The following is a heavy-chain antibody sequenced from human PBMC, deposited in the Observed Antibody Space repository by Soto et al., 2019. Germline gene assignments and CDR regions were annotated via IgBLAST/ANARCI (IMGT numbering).Heavy chain of an antibody. Sequence: PGGSLRLSCAASGLTFSSYAMSWVRQAPGKGLEWVSVITSSGGSTYYADSVKGRFTISRDNSKNTLYLQMNSLRAEDTAVYYCAKDLYGDYDLGYWGQGTLVTVSS. CDR1: GLTFSSYA. J-gene: IGHJ4*02. V-gene: IGHV3-23*01. D-gene: IGHD4-17*01. CDR3: AKDLYGDYDLGY. CDR2: ITSSGGST.